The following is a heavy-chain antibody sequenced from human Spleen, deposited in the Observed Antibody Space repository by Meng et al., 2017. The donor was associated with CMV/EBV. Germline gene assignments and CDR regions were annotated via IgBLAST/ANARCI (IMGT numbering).Heavy chain of an antibody. D-gene: IGHD2-15*01. V-gene: IGHV1-2*02. CDR3: ARHLEEYRFGLAAQQNYFDP. J-gene: IGHJ5*02. CDR2: INPNSGGT. Sequence: IHWFQKARGQGLEWMGWINPNSGGTNYARNFQDRVTLTRDTSINTAYMVLSRLTSGDTAVYYCARHLEEYRFGLAAQQNYFDPWAPGALVTVSS.